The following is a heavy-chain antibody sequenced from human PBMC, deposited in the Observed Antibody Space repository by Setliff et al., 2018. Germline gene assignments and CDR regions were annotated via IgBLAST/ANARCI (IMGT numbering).Heavy chain of an antibody. D-gene: IGHD1-20*01. J-gene: IGHJ6*02. V-gene: IGHV1-18*01. CDR3: AKGGNITRETYYYYGMDV. Sequence: ASVKVSCKASGYTFTRYGISWVRQAPGKGFEWMGWIGPYNGNAYYAQKFQGRVAITTDTSTSTAYMELRSLRSDDTAVYYCAKGGNITRETYYYYGMDVWGQGTTVTVSS. CDR1: GYTFTRYG. CDR2: IGPYNGNA.